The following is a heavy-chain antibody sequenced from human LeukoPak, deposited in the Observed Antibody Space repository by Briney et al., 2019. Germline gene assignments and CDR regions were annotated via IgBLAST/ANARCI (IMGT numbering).Heavy chain of an antibody. J-gene: IGHJ4*02. V-gene: IGHV1-8*03. CDR2: MNPNSGNT. Sequence: ASVKVSCKASGYTFTSYDINWVRQATGQGLEWMGWMNPNSGNTGYAQKFQGRVTITRNTSISTAYMELSSLRSEDTAAYYCARADSSGYPVDYWGQGTLVTVSS. D-gene: IGHD3-22*01. CDR1: GYTFTSYD. CDR3: ARADSSGYPVDY.